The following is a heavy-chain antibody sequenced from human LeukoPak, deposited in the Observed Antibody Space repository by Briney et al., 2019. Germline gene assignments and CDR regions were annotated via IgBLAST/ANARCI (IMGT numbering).Heavy chain of an antibody. D-gene: IGHD1-7*01. V-gene: IGHV3-49*04. Sequence: GGSLRLSCVVSGFTFGDYAMSWVRQAPGKGLEWVGFIRSKASGGTTEYASSVKGTFTISRDDSKSIAYLQMNSLKTEDTAVYYCTRVGGTSFFDYWGQGTLVTVSS. CDR1: GFTFGDYA. J-gene: IGHJ4*02. CDR3: TRVGGTSFFDY. CDR2: IRSKASGGTT.